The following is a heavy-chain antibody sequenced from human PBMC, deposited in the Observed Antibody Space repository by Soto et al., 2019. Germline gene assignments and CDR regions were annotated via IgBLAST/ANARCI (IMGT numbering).Heavy chain of an antibody. CDR3: AKVLWFGQSSFLFDD. CDR2: VSGSGTNT. CDR1: GFTLSNYA. D-gene: IGHD3-10*01. J-gene: IGHJ4*02. V-gene: IGHV3-23*01. Sequence: PGGSLRLSCAASGFTLSNYAMNWVRQAPGKGLEWVSTVSGSGTNTYYTDSVQGRFTISRDNSKNTLYLQMNSLRAEDTAVYYCAKVLWFGQSSFLFDDWGQGALVTVSS.